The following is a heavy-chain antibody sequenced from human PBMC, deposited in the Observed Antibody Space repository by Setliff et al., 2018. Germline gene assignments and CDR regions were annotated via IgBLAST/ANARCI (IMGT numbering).Heavy chain of an antibody. V-gene: IGHV1-18*04. Sequence: ASVKVSCKASGYTFTGYFIHWVRQAPGQGLEWLGWISGYNGNTNYAQRFQGRVTTTIDTSTNTAYMELRSLRSDDTAVYYCAGSGGGKALGRERPYYYYMDVWGKGTTVTVSS. J-gene: IGHJ6*03. CDR3: AGSGGGKALGRERPYYYYMDV. D-gene: IGHD3-16*01. CDR1: GYTFTGYF. CDR2: ISGYNGNT.